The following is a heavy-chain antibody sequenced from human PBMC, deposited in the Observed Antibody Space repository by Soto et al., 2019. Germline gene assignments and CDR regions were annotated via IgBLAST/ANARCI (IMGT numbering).Heavy chain of an antibody. J-gene: IGHJ6*02. CDR1: GYTFTSYG. D-gene: IGHD6-13*01. V-gene: IGHV1-18*01. CDR2: ISAYNGNT. CDR3: ARDTLIAAAGPYYYCGMDV. Sequence: QVQLVQSGAEVKKPGASVKVSCKASGYTFTSYGISWVRQAPGQGLEWMGWISAYNGNTNYAQKLQGRVTMTTDTSTSTAYMELRSLRSDDTAVYYCARDTLIAAAGPYYYCGMDVWGQGTTVTVSS.